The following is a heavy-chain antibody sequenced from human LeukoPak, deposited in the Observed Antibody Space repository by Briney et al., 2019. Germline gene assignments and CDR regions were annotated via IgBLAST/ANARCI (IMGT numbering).Heavy chain of an antibody. Sequence: SETLSLTCTVSGGSISSYYWSWIRQPPGKGLEWIGNIYTSGSTNYNPSLKSRLTISADTSKNQFSLQLGSVTAADTAVYYCVIGVGWQPDYWGQGALVTVSS. CDR1: GGSISSYY. J-gene: IGHJ4*02. CDR3: VIGVGWQPDY. V-gene: IGHV4-4*09. D-gene: IGHD2-15*01. CDR2: IYTSGST.